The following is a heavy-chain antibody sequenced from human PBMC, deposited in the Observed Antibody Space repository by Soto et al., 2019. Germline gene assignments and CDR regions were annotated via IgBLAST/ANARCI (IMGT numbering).Heavy chain of an antibody. CDR3: ARLILADYGDWYFDY. CDR1: GGSLSSYY. J-gene: IGHJ4*02. V-gene: IGHV4-59*08. D-gene: IGHD4-17*01. CDR2: IYYSETT. Sequence: SETLSLTCTVSGGSLSSYYWSWIRQPPGKGLEWIGYIYYSETTSYNPSLKSRVTMSADTSKNQFSLKLKSVTAADTAVYYCARLILADYGDWYFDYWGQGTLVTAPQ.